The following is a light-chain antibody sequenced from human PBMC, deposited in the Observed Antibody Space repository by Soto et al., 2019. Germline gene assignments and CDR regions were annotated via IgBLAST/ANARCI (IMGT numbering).Light chain of an antibody. V-gene: IGLV2-14*01. J-gene: IGLJ2*01. CDR2: EVS. CDR1: SSDVGGYNY. Sequence: QSALTQPASVSGSPGQSITISCTGTSSDVGGYNYVSWYQQHPGKAPKLMIYEVSNRPSGVSNRFSGSKSGNTASLTISGLQAEDEADSYCSSYTSSSTLGLFGGGTKVTVL. CDR3: SSYTSSSTLGL.